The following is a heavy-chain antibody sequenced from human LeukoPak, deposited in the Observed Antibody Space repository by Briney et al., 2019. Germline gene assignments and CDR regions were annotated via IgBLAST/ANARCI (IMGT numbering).Heavy chain of an antibody. J-gene: IGHJ4*02. D-gene: IGHD2-2*02. CDR1: GGSFSGYY. CDR2: INHSGGT. Sequence: SETLSLTCAVYGGSFSGYYWSWIRQPPGKGLEWIGEINHSGGTNYNPSLKSRVTISVDTSKNQFSLKLSSVTAADTAVYYCARVRRYCSSTSCYTYYFDYWGQGTLVTVSS. CDR3: ARVRRYCSSTSCYTYYFDY. V-gene: IGHV4-34*01.